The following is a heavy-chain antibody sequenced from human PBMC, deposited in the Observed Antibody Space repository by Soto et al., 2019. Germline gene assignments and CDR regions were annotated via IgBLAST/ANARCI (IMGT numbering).Heavy chain of an antibody. CDR3: ARRYGVYFDY. D-gene: IGHD4-17*01. V-gene: IGHV4-59*08. CDR1: GCSISSYY. CDR2: IYYSGST. Sequence: PSETLSLTSTVSGCSISSYYWSWIRQPPGKGLEWIGYIYYSGSTNYNPSLKSRVTISVGTSKNQFSLKLSSVTAADTAVYYCARRYGVYFDYWGQGTLVTVSS. J-gene: IGHJ4*02.